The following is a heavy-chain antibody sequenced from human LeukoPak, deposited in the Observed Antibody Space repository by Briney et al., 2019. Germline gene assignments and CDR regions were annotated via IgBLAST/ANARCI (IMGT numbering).Heavy chain of an antibody. J-gene: IGHJ4*02. Sequence: GGSLRLSCAASGFTVSGNYMTWVRQAPGKGLEWVSLIYSGGSTYYADSVKGRFTISRDNSKNTLYLQMNSLRAEDTAVYYCARHLAAADPSFDYWGQGTLVTVSS. V-gene: IGHV3-66*04. CDR1: GFTVSGNY. CDR3: ARHLAAADPSFDY. D-gene: IGHD6-13*01. CDR2: IYSGGST.